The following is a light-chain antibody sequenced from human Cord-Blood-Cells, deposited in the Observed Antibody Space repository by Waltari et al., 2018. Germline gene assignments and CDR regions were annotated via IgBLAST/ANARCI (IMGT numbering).Light chain of an antibody. CDR3: CSYAGSSTYV. Sequence: QSALTQPASVSGSPGQSITISCTGTSSYVGSYNLVSWYQQHPGKAPKLMLYEGSKRPSGVSNRCSASKSGNTASLTISGLQAEDEADYYCCSYAGSSTYVFGTGTKVTVL. CDR2: EGS. CDR1: SSYVGSYNL. V-gene: IGLV2-23*01. J-gene: IGLJ1*01.